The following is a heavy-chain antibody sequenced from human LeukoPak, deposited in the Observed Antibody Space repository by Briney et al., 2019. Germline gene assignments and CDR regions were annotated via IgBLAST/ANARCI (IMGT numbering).Heavy chain of an antibody. CDR3: ARGSGLSWFDP. Sequence: SETLSLTCTVSGGSISSSSYYWGWIRQPPGKGLEWIGSIYYSGSTYYNPSLKSRVSISVDTSKNQFSLKLSSVTAADTAVNYCARGSGLSWFDPWGQGTLVTVSS. J-gene: IGHJ5*02. CDR2: IYYSGST. V-gene: IGHV4-39*01. CDR1: GGSISSSSYY. D-gene: IGHD1-14*01.